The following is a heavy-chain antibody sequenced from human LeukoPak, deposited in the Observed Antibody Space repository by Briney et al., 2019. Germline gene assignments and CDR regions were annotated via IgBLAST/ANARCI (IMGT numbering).Heavy chain of an antibody. V-gene: IGHV4-34*01. D-gene: IGHD1-26*01. Sequence: SETLSLTCAVYGGSFSGYYWSWIRQPPGKGLEWIGEINHSGSTNYNPPLKSRVTISVDTSKNQFSLKLSSVTAADTAVYYCARDSGSYLIDYWGQGTLVTVSS. CDR1: GGSFSGYY. CDR2: INHSGST. CDR3: ARDSGSYLIDY. J-gene: IGHJ4*02.